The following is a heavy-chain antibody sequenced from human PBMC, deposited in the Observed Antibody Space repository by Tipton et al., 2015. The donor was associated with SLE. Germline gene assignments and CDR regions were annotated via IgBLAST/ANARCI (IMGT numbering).Heavy chain of an antibody. CDR1: GGSISSSPYY. V-gene: IGHV4-61*05. CDR3: ARGCSGTSCYWGDD. Sequence: GLVKPSETLSLTCTVSGGSISSSPYYWGWIRQPPGKGLEWMESILYSGSSNYNPSLKSRVTISVDRSKNQFSLKLRSVTAADTAVYYCARGCSGTSCYWGDDWGQGSLVIVSS. J-gene: IGHJ4*02. D-gene: IGHD2-15*01. CDR2: ILYSGSS.